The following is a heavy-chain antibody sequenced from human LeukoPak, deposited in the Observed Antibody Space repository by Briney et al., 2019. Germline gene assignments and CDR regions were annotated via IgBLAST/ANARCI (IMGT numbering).Heavy chain of an antibody. CDR3: ARQQLVPSRRYYFDY. D-gene: IGHD6-13*01. J-gene: IGHJ4*02. CDR1: GFTFSSYA. Sequence: PGGSLRLSCAASGFTFSSYAMSWVRQAPGKGLEWVSAISGSGGSTYYADSVKGRFTISRDNSKNTLYLQMNSLRAEDTAVYYCARQQLVPSRRYYFDYWGQGTLVTVSS. CDR2: ISGSGGST. V-gene: IGHV3-23*01.